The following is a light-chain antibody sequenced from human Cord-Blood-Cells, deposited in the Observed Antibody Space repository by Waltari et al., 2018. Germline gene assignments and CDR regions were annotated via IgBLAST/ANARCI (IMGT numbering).Light chain of an antibody. J-gene: IGLJ2*01. V-gene: IGLV4-69*01. CDR3: QTWGTGIVV. CDR2: LNSAGSH. Sequence: QLVLTQSPSASASLGASVKLTCTLSSGHSSYAIAWHQQQPEKGPRYLMKLNSAGSHSKGYGVPARFSGSSSGAERYLTISSLQSEDEADYYCQTWGTGIVVFGGGTKLTVL. CDR1: SGHSSYA.